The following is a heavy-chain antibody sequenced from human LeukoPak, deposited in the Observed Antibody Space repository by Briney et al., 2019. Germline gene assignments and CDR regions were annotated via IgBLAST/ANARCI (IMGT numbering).Heavy chain of an antibody. Sequence: GGSLRLSCAASGFTFSDHYMDWVRQAPGKGLEWVGRTRNKANSYTTEYAASVKGRFTISRDDSKNPLYLQMNSLKTEDTAVYYCASFTMIVAEDAFDIWGQGTMVTVSS. D-gene: IGHD3-22*01. CDR1: GFTFSDHY. J-gene: IGHJ3*02. V-gene: IGHV3-72*01. CDR2: TRNKANSYTT. CDR3: ASFTMIVAEDAFDI.